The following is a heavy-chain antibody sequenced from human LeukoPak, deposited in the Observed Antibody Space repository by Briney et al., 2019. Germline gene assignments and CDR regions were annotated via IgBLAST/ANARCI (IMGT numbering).Heavy chain of an antibody. V-gene: IGHV3-23*01. CDR1: GFTFSSYA. Sequence: GGSLRLSCAASGFTFSSYAMSWVRQAPGKGLEWVSAISGSGGSTYYADSVKGRFTISRDNSKNTLYLQMNSLRAEDTAVYYCVLPHLGATSEYDYWGQGTLVTVSS. D-gene: IGHD1-26*01. CDR3: VLPHLGATSEYDY. CDR2: ISGSGGST. J-gene: IGHJ4*02.